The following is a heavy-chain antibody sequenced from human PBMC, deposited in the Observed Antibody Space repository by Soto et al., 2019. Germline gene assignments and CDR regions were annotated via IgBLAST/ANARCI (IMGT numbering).Heavy chain of an antibody. CDR2: ISFNNGDT. CDR1: GYTFSSYT. Sequence: QVQLVQSGPEVKKPGASVKVSCKTSGYTFSSYTISWVRQAPGQGLEWMGWISFNNGDTKYAQKFQGRVTMTTDTSTSTAHMELRSLRSDDTAVYYCARDRGVVLVPPPTYDYYYYGMDVWGQGTTVTVSS. J-gene: IGHJ6*02. D-gene: IGHD2-8*02. V-gene: IGHV1-18*04. CDR3: ARDRGVVLVPPPTYDYYYYGMDV.